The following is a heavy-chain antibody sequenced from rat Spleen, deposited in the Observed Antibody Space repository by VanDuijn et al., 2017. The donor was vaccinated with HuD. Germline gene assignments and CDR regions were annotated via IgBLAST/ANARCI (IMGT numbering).Heavy chain of an antibody. CDR2: MWSGGST. D-gene: IGHD1-3*01. V-gene: IGHV2-45*01. J-gene: IGHJ2*01. Sequence: QVQLMESGPGLVQPSETLSLTCTVSGFSLTSYNVHWVRQPPGKGLEWMGVMWSGGSTDYNSALKSRLSISRDTSKNQVFLKMNSLQTEDTATYYCARLTIGSWGQGVMVTVSS. CDR1: GFSLTSYN. CDR3: ARLTIGS.